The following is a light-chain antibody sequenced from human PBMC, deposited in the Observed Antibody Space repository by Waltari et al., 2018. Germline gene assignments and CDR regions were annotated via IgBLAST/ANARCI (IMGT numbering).Light chain of an antibody. CDR1: QSVLYSSNNKNY. V-gene: IGKV4-1*01. CDR3: QQYLTIPYT. CDR2: WAS. Sequence: DIVMTQSPDSLAVSLGERATINCKSSQSVLYSSNNKNYLAWYQQKPGQPPKLLICWASIRESGVPDRFSCSGSGTDFTLTISNLQAEDVAVYYCQQYLTIPYTFGQGTKLEIK. J-gene: IGKJ2*01.